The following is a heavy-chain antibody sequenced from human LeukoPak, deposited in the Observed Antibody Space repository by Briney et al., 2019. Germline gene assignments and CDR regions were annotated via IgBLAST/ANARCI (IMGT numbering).Heavy chain of an antibody. CDR2: FDPEDGET. J-gene: IGHJ3*02. D-gene: IGHD3-10*01. CDR3: ATGYGSGSYYGAFDI. Sequence: GASVKVSCKASGYTFTGYYMHWVRQAPGKGLEWMGGFDPEDGETIYAQKFQGRVTMTEDTSTDTAYMELSSLRSEDTAVYYCATGYGSGSYYGAFDIWGQGTMVTVSS. CDR1: GYTFTGYY. V-gene: IGHV1-24*01.